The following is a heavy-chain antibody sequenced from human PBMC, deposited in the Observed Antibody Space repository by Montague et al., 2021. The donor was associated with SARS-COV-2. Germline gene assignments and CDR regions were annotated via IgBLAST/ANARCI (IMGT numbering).Heavy chain of an antibody. CDR1: GFTFSSYA. V-gene: IGHV3-30*03. CDR3: AREPKPVGYSYGYTFFEY. Sequence: SLRLSCAASGFTFSSYALHLVRQAPGKGPEWVAVISYNGRKTQYGDSVKGRATISRDNSKNTLYLQVNSLRTDDTGVYYCAREPKPVGYSYGYTFFEYWGQGSLVTVSS. J-gene: IGHJ4*02. D-gene: IGHD5-18*01. CDR2: ISYNGRKT.